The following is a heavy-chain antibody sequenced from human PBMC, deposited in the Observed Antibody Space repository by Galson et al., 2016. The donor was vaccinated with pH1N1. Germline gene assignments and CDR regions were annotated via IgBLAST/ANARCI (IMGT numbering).Heavy chain of an antibody. V-gene: IGHV1-69*13. Sequence: SVKVSCKASGGTFSSYVINWVRQAPGQGLEWMGGIIPIFGTAKYAQNFQGRVTITADESTTTAYMELSSLRSEDTAVYYCAREDYYDTDLSDWYFDLWGRGTLLTVSS. J-gene: IGHJ2*01. CDR2: IIPIFGTA. CDR3: AREDYYDTDLSDWYFDL. D-gene: IGHD3-22*01. CDR1: GGTFSSYV.